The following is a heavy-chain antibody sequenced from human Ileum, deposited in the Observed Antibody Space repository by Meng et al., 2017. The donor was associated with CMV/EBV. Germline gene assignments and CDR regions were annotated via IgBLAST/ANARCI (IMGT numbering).Heavy chain of an antibody. CDR1: GGSISSSSYY. V-gene: IGHV4-39*07. CDR2: IYYSGST. D-gene: IGHD5-12*01. Sequence: SGGSISSSSYYWGWIRQPPGKGLEWIGSIYYSGSTYYNPSLKSRVTISVDTSKNQFSLKLSSVTAADTAVYYCARASHIVANIFDYWGQGTLVTVSS. J-gene: IGHJ4*02. CDR3: ARASHIVANIFDY.